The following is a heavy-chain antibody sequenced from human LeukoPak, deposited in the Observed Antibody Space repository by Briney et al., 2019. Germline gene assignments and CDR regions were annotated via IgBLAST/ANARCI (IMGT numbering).Heavy chain of an antibody. D-gene: IGHD3-10*01. J-gene: IGHJ4*02. V-gene: IGHV1-2*02. CDR3: ARVLYPLASSDY. CDR2: INPNSGGT. CDR1: GYTFTGYY. Sequence: ASVKVPCKASGYTFTGYYMHWVRQAPGQGLEWMGWINPNSGGTNYAQKFQGRVTMTRDTSISTAYMELSRLRSDDTAVYYCARVLYPLASSDYWGQGTLVTVSS.